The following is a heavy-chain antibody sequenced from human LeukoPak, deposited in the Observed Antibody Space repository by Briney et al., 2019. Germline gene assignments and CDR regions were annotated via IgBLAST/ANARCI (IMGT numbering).Heavy chain of an antibody. Sequence: GGSLRLSCAASGFTFSDYTMNWVRQAPGKGLQWVSSITSSSYYIYYADSVKGRFTISRDNAKNPLYLQMNSLRAEDTAVYYCARVRYYDSETLNWFDPWGQGTLVTVSS. V-gene: IGHV3-21*01. CDR3: ARVRYYDSETLNWFDP. D-gene: IGHD3-22*01. CDR1: GFTFSDYT. CDR2: ITSSSYYI. J-gene: IGHJ5*02.